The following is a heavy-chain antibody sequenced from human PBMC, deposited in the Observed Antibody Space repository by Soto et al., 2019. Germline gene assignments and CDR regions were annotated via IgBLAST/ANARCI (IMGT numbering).Heavy chain of an antibody. Sequence: QLQLLESGPGLVKSSETLSLTCTVSGGSIRSALYYWGWIRQPPGQGPEWIGNIYYHGDTYYNPLIQIRVSISVDTSRNQISLRLSYVPDGDTAVYYCAILTLDGTRSLDYWGKGDVVTVSS. CDR2: IYYHGDT. D-gene: IGHD1-1*01. CDR3: AILTLDGTRSLDY. CDR1: GGSIRSALYY. J-gene: IGHJ4*02. V-gene: IGHV4-39*01.